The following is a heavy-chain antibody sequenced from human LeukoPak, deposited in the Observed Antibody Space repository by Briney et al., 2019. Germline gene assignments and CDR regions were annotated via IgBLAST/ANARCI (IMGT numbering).Heavy chain of an antibody. D-gene: IGHD3-16*02. CDR2: IKQDGSEK. CDR1: GFTFSSYW. J-gene: IGHJ4*02. CDR3: ARDQVAYYDYVWGSYRSRLFGY. V-gene: IGHV3-7*01. Sequence: GGSLRLSCAASGFTFSSYWMSWVRQAPGKGLEWVANIKQDGSEKYYVDSVEGRFTISRDNAKNSLYLQMNSLRAEDTAVYYCARDQVAYYDYVWGSYRSRLFGYWGQGTLVTVSS.